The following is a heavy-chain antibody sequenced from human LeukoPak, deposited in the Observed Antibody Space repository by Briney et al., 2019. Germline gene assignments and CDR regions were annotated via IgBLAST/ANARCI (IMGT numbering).Heavy chain of an antibody. Sequence: GGSLRLSCAASGFTFSSYWMHWVRQAPGKGLVWVSRINTDGSSTSYADSVKGRFTISRDNAKNTLYLQMNSLRAEDTAVYYCARENYGDLLDYWGQGTLVTVSS. V-gene: IGHV3-74*01. CDR1: GFTFSSYW. CDR2: INTDGSST. D-gene: IGHD4-17*01. CDR3: ARENYGDLLDY. J-gene: IGHJ4*02.